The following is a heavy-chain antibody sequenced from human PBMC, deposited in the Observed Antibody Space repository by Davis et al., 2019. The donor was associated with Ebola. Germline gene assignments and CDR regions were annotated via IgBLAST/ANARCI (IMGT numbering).Heavy chain of an antibody. CDR3: ASGTAMVTPYYYYYGMDV. V-gene: IGHV1-3*01. CDR2: ITAANGNT. D-gene: IGHD5-18*01. Sequence: AASVTVSCKASGYTFTSYAMHWVRQAPGQRLEWMGWITAANGNTKYSQKLQGRVTITRDTSASTAYMELSSLRSEDTAVYYCASGTAMVTPYYYYYGMDVWGQGTTVTVSS. CDR1: GYTFTSYA. J-gene: IGHJ6*02.